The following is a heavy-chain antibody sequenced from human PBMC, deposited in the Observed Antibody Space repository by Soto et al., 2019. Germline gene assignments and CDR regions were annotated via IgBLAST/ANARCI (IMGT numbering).Heavy chain of an antibody. CDR1: GYTFTSYD. V-gene: IGHV1-8*01. D-gene: IGHD2-21*02. CDR2: MNPNSGNT. Sequence: GASVKVSCKASGYTFTSYDINWVRQATGQGLEWMGWMNPNSGNTGYAQKFQGRVTITADESTSTAYMELSSLRSEDTAVYYCARGALFCGDCYGREHDPGPNYYYYGMDVWGQGTTVTVSS. J-gene: IGHJ6*02. CDR3: ARGALFCGDCYGREHDPGPNYYYYGMDV.